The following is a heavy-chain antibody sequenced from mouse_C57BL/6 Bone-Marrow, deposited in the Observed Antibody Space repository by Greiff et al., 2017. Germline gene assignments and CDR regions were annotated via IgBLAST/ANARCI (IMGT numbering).Heavy chain of an antibody. CDR2: IYPRSGNT. V-gene: IGHV1-81*01. D-gene: IGHD2-1*01. Sequence: VQLVESGAELARPGASVKLSCKASGYTFTSYGISWVKQRTGQGLEWIGEIYPRSGNTYYNEKFKGKATLTADKSSSTAYMELRSLTSEDSAVYFCARGGEGYYGNFLFAYWGQGTLVTVSA. CDR3: ARGGEGYYGNFLFAY. J-gene: IGHJ3*01. CDR1: GYTFTSYG.